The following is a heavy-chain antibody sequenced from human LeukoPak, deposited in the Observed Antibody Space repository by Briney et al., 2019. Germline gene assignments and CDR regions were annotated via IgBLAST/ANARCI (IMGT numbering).Heavy chain of an antibody. J-gene: IGHJ5*02. CDR1: GYTFTSYA. CDR2: INAGNGNT. V-gene: IGHV1-3*01. CDR3: ARDHPYYDFWSGYYSSWFDP. D-gene: IGHD3-3*01. Sequence: ASVKVSCKASGYTFTSYAMHWVRQAPGQRLEWMGWINAGNGNTKYSQKLQGRVTMTTDTSTSTAYMELRSLRSDDTAVYYCARDHPYYDFWSGYYSSWFDPWGQGTLVTVSS.